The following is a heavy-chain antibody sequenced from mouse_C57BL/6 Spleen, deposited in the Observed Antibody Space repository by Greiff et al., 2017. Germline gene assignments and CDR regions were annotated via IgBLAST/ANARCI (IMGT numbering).Heavy chain of an antibody. D-gene: IGHD1-1*01. Sequence: QVQLQQPGAELVMPGASVKLSCKASGYTFTSYWMHWVKQRPGQGLEWIGEIDPSDSYTNYNQKFKGKSTLTVDKSSSTAYMQLSSLTSEDSAVYYCARGGTTVFAYWGQGTLVTVSA. V-gene: IGHV1-69*01. CDR3: ARGGTTVFAY. J-gene: IGHJ3*01. CDR2: IDPSDSYT. CDR1: GYTFTSYW.